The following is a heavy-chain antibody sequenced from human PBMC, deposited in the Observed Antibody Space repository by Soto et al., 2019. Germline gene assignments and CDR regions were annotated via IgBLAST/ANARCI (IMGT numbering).Heavy chain of an antibody. CDR1: GFTFSSYS. J-gene: IGHJ4*02. Sequence: GGSLRLSCAASGFTFSSYSMNWVRQAPGKGLEWVSSISSSSSYIYYADSVKGRFTISRDNAKNSLYLQMNSLRAEDTALYYCAKDIGHYGDYLDYWGQGTLVTVSS. V-gene: IGHV3-21*04. CDR2: ISSSSSYI. CDR3: AKDIGHYGDYLDY. D-gene: IGHD4-17*01.